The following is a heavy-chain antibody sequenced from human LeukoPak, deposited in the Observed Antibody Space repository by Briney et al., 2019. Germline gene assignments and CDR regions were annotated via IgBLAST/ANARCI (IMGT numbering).Heavy chain of an antibody. J-gene: IGHJ4*02. D-gene: IGHD3-10*01. CDR3: ARDRNYFEALHRSY. CDR2: ISSSSNYV. Sequence: SGGSLRLSCAASGFTFSSYAMSWVRQAPGKGLEWVSSISSSSNYVFYADSVKGRITISRDNAKNMLYLQINSLRAEDTAVYYCARDRNYFEALHRSYWGQGTLVTVSS. V-gene: IGHV3-21*04. CDR1: GFTFSSYA.